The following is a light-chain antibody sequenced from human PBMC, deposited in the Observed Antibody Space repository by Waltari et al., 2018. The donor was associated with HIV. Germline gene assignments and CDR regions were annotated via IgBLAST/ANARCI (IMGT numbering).Light chain of an antibody. V-gene: IGLV2-11*01. Sequence: QTVLTQPRSVSESPGRSVTISCAGLNRDFPIYNFVSWYQQHPGKAPKFIIYDVSKRPSGVPPRFSASRSDNTASLTISDRHPDDESDYYCCSYTGDFVFGGGTTLTVL. J-gene: IGLJ1*01. CDR1: NRDFPIYNF. CDR2: DVS. CDR3: CSYTGDFV.